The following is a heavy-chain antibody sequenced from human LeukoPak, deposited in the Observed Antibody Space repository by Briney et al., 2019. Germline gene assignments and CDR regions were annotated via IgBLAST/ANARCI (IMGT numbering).Heavy chain of an antibody. J-gene: IGHJ3*01. Sequence: GGSLRLSCAASGFTFTSYTMNWVRQASGKGLEWISYIRTSGGVVSYTDSVRGRFTISTGSAKNSLYLQMNSLRDDDTAVYYCVRDQFYAFDVWGQGTMVTVSS. V-gene: IGHV3-48*02. CDR2: IRTSGGVV. CDR3: VRDQFYAFDV. CDR1: GFTFTSYT.